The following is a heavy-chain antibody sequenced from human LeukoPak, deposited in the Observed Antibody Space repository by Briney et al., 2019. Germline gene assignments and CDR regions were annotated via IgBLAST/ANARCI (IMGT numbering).Heavy chain of an antibody. Sequence: GGSLRLSCAASGFTFGTYAMHWVRQAPGKGLEWVAMISYHGRKKLYADSVKGRFSISRDNAENTLYLQMNRLRPDDTAVYYCARVASLSVTHYYYYGMDVWGPGTTVSVSS. V-gene: IGHV3-30*04. CDR3: ARVASLSVTHYYYYGMDV. CDR2: ISYHGRKK. CDR1: GFTFGTYA. D-gene: IGHD4-17*01. J-gene: IGHJ6*02.